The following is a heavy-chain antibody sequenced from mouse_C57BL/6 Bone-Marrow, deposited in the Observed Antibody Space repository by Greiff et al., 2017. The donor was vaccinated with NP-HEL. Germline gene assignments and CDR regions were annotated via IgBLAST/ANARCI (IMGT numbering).Heavy chain of an antibody. CDR3: ARIYYGLTGAMDY. D-gene: IGHD2-1*01. Sequence: VQLQQPGAELVRPGTSVKLSCKASGYTFTSYWMHWVKQRPGQGLEWIGVIDPSDSYTNYNQKFKGKATLTVDTSSSTAYMQLSSLTSEDSAVYYCARIYYGLTGAMDYWGQGTSVTVSS. CDR2: IDPSDSYT. CDR1: GYTFTSYW. V-gene: IGHV1-59*01. J-gene: IGHJ4*01.